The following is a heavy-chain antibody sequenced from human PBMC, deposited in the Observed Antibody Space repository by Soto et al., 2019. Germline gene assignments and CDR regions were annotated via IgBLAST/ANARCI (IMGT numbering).Heavy chain of an antibody. V-gene: IGHV4-30-2*01. D-gene: IGHD3-22*01. CDR3: ARAQGYYDSSGYYPGPYYYGMDV. CDR2: IYHSGST. J-gene: IGHJ6*02. Sequence: SEPLSVPCAVAGGSISSGGYCWSWIRQPPGKGLEWIGYIYHSGSTYYNPSLKSRVTISVDRSKNQFSLKLSSVTAADTAVYYCARAQGYYDSSGYYPGPYYYGMDVWGQGTTVTVSS. CDR1: GGSISSGGYC.